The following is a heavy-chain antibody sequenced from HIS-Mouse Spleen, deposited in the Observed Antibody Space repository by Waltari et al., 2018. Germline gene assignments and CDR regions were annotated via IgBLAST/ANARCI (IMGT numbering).Heavy chain of an antibody. CDR2: ISSSSSYI. J-gene: IGHJ4*02. V-gene: IGHV3-21*01. CDR1: GFTCSSYS. Sequence: EVQLVESGGGLVKPGGSLRRSWAASGFTCSSYSMNWVRQAPGKGLEWVSSISSSSSYIYYADSVKGRFTISRDNAKNSLYLQMNSLRAEDTAVYYCARDAGADYWGQGTLVTVSS. CDR3: ARDAGADY. D-gene: IGHD7-27*01.